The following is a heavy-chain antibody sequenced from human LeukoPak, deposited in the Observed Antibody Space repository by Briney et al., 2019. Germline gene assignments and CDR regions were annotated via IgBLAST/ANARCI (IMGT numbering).Heavy chain of an antibody. Sequence: GGSLRLSCAASGFSFSSYWMNWVRQAPGKGLEWVANIKQDGSEKYYVDSVKGRFIISRDNAENSLYLQMNSLRAEDTAVYYCARGMTVAANWFDSWGQGTLVTVSS. V-gene: IGHV3-7*01. D-gene: IGHD6-19*01. CDR2: IKQDGSEK. J-gene: IGHJ5*01. CDR3: ARGMTVAANWFDS. CDR1: GFSFSSYW.